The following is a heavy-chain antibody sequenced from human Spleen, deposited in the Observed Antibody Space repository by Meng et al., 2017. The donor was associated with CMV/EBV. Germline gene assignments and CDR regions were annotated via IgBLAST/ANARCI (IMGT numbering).Heavy chain of an antibody. CDR3: ARVRMGWLFDY. CDR1: GFTFSRYW. J-gene: IGHJ4*02. CDR2: IKQDGSEK. D-gene: IGHD5-18*01. Sequence: GESLKISCAASGFTFSRYWMSWVRQAPGKGLECVAKIKQDGSEKYYVDSVKGRFTISRDNGKNSLYLQMNSLRVEDTAVYYCARVRMGWLFDYWGQGTLVTVSS. V-gene: IGHV3-7*01.